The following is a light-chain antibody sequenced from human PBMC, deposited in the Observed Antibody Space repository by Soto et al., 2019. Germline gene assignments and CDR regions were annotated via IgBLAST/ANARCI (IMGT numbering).Light chain of an antibody. CDR3: HHYVGSPWA. CDR2: HAS. CDR1: QSVNIF. J-gene: IGKJ1*01. Sequence: EIVLTQSPGTLSLSPGERATRSCRASQSVNIFLAWFQQKPGQAPRLLIFHASNRATGVPDRFSGSGSGTDFTLTITRLEPEDSAVYYCHHYVGSPWAFGQGTRVEIK. V-gene: IGKV3-20*01.